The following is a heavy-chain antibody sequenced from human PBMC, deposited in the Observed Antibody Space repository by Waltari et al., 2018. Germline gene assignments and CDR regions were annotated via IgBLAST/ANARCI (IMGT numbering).Heavy chain of an antibody. D-gene: IGHD5-12*01. CDR2: INLGGGNK. CDR3: AGDLETGYGSSED. V-gene: IGHV1-46*01. J-gene: IGHJ4*02. CDR1: GYTFTDYY. Sequence: QLVQSGAEVKKAGASVKVSCVAFGYTFTDYYVHWVRQAPGQGLEWMGVINLGGGNKGYAPKFQGRVTMTRDTSTSTVNMELTSLRSEDKAVYYCAGDLETGYGSSEDWGQGTLVTVSS.